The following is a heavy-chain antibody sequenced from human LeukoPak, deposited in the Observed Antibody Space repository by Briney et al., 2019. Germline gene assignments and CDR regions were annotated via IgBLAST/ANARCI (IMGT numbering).Heavy chain of an antibody. Sequence: GRSLRLSCAASGSTFSSYAMHWVRQAPGKGLEWVAVVSYDGSNKYYADSVKGRFTISRDNSKNTLYLQMNSLRAEDTAVYYCATNIAVAAIGYAFDIWGQGTMVTVSS. D-gene: IGHD6-19*01. J-gene: IGHJ3*02. V-gene: IGHV3-30-3*01. CDR2: VSYDGSNK. CDR3: ATNIAVAAIGYAFDI. CDR1: GSTFSSYA.